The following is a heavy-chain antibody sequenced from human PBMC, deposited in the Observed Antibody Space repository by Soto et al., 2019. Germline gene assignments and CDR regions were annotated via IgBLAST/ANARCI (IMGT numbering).Heavy chain of an antibody. V-gene: IGHV4-59*01. D-gene: IGHD3-9*01. J-gene: IGHJ6*03. CDR2: IYYSGST. CDR1: GGSISSYY. Sequence: PSETLSLTWTVSGGSISSYYWSWIRQPPGKGLEWIGYIYYSGSTNYNPSLKSRVTISVDTSKNQFSLKLSSVTAADTAVYYCARGYYDILTGYSLGYYYYYMDVWGKGTTVTVSS. CDR3: ARGYYDILTGYSLGYYYYYMDV.